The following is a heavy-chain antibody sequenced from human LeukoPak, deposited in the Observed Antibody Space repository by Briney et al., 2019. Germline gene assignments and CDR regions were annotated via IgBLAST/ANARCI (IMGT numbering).Heavy chain of an antibody. CDR1: GFTFSSYS. CDR3: ARARAVAGTPKY. Sequence: PGRSLRLSCAASGFTFSSYSMNWVRQAPGKGLEWVSSISSSSSYIYYADSVKGRFTISRDNAKNSLYLQMNSLRAEDTAVYYCARARAVAGTPKYWGQGPLVTVSS. D-gene: IGHD6-19*01. V-gene: IGHV3-21*01. CDR2: ISSSSSYI. J-gene: IGHJ4*02.